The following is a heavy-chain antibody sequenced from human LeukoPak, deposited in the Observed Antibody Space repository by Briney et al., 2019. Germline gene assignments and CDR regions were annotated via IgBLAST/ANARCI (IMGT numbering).Heavy chain of an antibody. D-gene: IGHD3-10*01. CDR1: GFTFSSYS. CDR3: ARGLYGSGSYLGVDY. CDR2: ISSSSSYI. J-gene: IGHJ4*02. Sequence: GGSLRLSCAASGFTFSSYSMNWVRQAPGKGLEWVSSISSSSSYIYYADSVKGRFTISRDNAKNSLYLQMNSLRAEDTAVYYCARGLYGSGSYLGVDYWGQGTLVTVSS. V-gene: IGHV3-21*01.